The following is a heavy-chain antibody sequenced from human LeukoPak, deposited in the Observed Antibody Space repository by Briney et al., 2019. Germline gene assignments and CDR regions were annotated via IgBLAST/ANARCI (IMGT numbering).Heavy chain of an antibody. V-gene: IGHV3-74*01. CDR1: GFTFSSYW. Sequence: GSLRLSCAASGFTFSSYWMHWVRQAPGKGLGWVSRINSDGSSTGYADSVKGRFTISRDNAKNTLYLQMNSLRAEDTAVYYCAILWWHRVDYWGQGTLVTVSS. J-gene: IGHJ4*02. CDR2: INSDGSST. CDR3: AILWWHRVDY. D-gene: IGHD2-15*01.